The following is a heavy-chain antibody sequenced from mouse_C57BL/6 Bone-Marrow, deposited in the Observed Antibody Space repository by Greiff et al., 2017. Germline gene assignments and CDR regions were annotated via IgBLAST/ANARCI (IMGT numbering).Heavy chain of an antibody. D-gene: IGHD1-1*01. CDR2: INPNNGGT. J-gene: IGHJ1*03. Sequence: VQLKQSGPELVKPGASVKMSCKASGYTFTDYNMHWVKQSHGKSLEWIGYINPNNGGTSYNQKFKGKATLTVNKSSSTAYMELRSLTSEDSAVYYCAREGYYGSDWYFDVWGTGTTVTVSS. V-gene: IGHV1-22*01. CDR1: GYTFTDYN. CDR3: AREGYYGSDWYFDV.